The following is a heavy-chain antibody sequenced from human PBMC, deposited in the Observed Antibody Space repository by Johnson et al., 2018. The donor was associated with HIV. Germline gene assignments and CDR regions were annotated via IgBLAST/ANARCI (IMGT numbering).Heavy chain of an antibody. V-gene: IGHV3-11*04. CDR2: ISSSGNTI. D-gene: IGHD3-10*01. CDR3: ARDKGRGAVDI. CDR1: GFTFSDYY. Sequence: QEQLVESGGGVVQPGRSLRLSCAASGFTFSDYYMSWIRQAPGKGLDWVSYISSSGNTIYYADSVKGRVTISRDNAKKSLYLQMNSLRAEDTAVYYCARDKGRGAVDIWSQGTMVTVSS. J-gene: IGHJ3*02.